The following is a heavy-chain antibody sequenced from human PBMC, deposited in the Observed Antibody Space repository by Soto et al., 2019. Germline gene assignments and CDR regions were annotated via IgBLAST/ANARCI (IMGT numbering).Heavy chain of an antibody. CDR1: GGSISTYY. Sequence: QVQLQESGPGLVKPSETLSLTCTVSGGSISTYYWSWIRQPPGKGLEWVGYISNSGGTNYDPSLNSRVTISMDTSKNQFSLKLTSVTAADTAVYYCARDFRAVGALDYWGQGSLVTVSS. J-gene: IGHJ4*02. CDR3: ARDFRAVGALDY. V-gene: IGHV4-59*01. D-gene: IGHD1-26*01. CDR2: ISNSGGT.